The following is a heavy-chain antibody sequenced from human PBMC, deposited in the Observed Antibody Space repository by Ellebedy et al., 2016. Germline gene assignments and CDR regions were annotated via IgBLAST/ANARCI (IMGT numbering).Heavy chain of an antibody. V-gene: IGHV4-39*01. CDR2: IDYSGST. Sequence: SETLSLTCTVSGGSISSSSYYWGWIRQPPGKGLEWIGSIDYSGSTYYNPSLKSRVTISVDTSKNQFSLKLSSVTAADTAVYYCARRPQWLGRDYWGQGTLVTVSS. CDR3: ARRPQWLGRDY. J-gene: IGHJ4*02. CDR1: GGSISSSSYY. D-gene: IGHD6-19*01.